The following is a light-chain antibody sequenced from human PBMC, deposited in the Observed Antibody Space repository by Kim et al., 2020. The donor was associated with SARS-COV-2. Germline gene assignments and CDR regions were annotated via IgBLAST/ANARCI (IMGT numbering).Light chain of an antibody. Sequence: TSVGDSVTITCRASQGMVNSLAWYQQNPGKVPKLLIYAASTLQCGVPLRFSGSGSGTDFTLTISSLQPEDFATYYCQQLNSYSLTFGGGTKVDIK. J-gene: IGKJ4*01. CDR2: AAS. CDR3: QQLNSYSLT. V-gene: IGKV1-9*01. CDR1: QGMVNS.